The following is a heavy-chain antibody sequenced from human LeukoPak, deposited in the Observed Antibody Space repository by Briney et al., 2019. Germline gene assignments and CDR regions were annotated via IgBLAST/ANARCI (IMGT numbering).Heavy chain of an antibody. V-gene: IGHV4-59*01. J-gene: IGHJ6*04. CDR3: ARGSRFNYYGSGSLYYYCGMDV. CDR1: GGPISSYY. CDR2: IYYSGST. Sequence: SETLSLICTVSGGPISSYYWSWIRHPPGKGLEWIGYIYYSGSTNYNPSLKSRVTISVDTSKNQFSLKLSSVTAADTAVYYCARGSRFNYYGSGSLYYYCGMDVWGKGTTVTVSS. D-gene: IGHD3-10*01.